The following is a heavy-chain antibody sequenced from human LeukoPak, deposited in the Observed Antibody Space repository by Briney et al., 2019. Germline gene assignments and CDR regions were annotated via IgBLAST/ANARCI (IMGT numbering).Heavy chain of an antibody. CDR2: ISTSGGGT. D-gene: IGHD3-10*01. Sequence: GGSLRLSCAASGFTFSSYAMSWVRQAPGKGLEWVSAISTSGGGTYYADSVKGRFTISRDNSKNTLYLQMNSLRAEDTAVYYCANNYYGSGSYSFDYWGQGTLVTVSS. V-gene: IGHV3-23*01. J-gene: IGHJ4*02. CDR3: ANNYYGSGSYSFDY. CDR1: GFTFSSYA.